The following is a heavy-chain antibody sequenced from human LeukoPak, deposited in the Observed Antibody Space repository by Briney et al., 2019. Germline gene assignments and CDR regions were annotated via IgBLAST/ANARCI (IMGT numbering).Heavy chain of an antibody. CDR3: ARDVMPGYCSGGSCQPGNY. CDR2: ISYDGSNK. CDR1: GFTFSSYA. J-gene: IGHJ4*02. V-gene: IGHV3-30-3*01. D-gene: IGHD2-15*01. Sequence: GRSLRLSCAASGFTFSSYAMHWVRQAPGKGLGWVAVISYDGSNKYYADSVKGRFTISRDNSKNTLYLQMNSLRAEDTAVYYCARDVMPGYCSGGSCQPGNYWGQGTLVTVSS.